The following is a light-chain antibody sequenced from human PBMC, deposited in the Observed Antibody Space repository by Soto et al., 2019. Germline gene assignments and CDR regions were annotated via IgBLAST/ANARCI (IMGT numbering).Light chain of an antibody. J-gene: IGLJ1*01. CDR1: SSDVGGYDY. CDR3: SAYTTTSTLT. V-gene: IGLV2-14*01. CDR2: EVN. Sequence: ALTQPASVSGYPVQSVTISCTGASSDVGGYDYVSWYQQHAGTAPKLMLYEVNNRPAGVSNRFSGSKSGNTASLIISGLQTEDEADYYRSAYTTTSTLTFGTGTKVTVL.